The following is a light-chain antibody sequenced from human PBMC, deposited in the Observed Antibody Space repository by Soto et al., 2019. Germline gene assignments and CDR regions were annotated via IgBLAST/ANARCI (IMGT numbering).Light chain of an antibody. J-gene: IGLJ1*01. Sequence: SSELTQPPSVSVSPGQTASITCSGDKLGDKYACWYQQKPGQSPVLVIYQDSKRPSGIPERFSGSNSGNTATLTISGTQAMDEADYYCQAWDSSVYVFGTGTKLT. CDR2: QDS. V-gene: IGLV3-1*01. CDR3: QAWDSSVYV. CDR1: KLGDKY.